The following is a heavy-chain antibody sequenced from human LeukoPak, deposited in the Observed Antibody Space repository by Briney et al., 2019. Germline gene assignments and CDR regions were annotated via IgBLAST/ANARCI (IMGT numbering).Heavy chain of an antibody. CDR2: IKQDGSET. CDR3: ARDVGYYDFWSGYPASPYYYYYMDV. D-gene: IGHD3-3*01. CDR1: GFTFTNNF. V-gene: IGHV3-7*01. J-gene: IGHJ6*03. Sequence: GGSLRLSCAASGFTFTNNFMSWVRQVPGKGLEWVANIKQDGSETTYADSVRGRFTISRDNAKNSLYLQMNSLRAEDTAVYYCARDVGYYDFWSGYPASPYYYYYMDVWGKGTTVTVSS.